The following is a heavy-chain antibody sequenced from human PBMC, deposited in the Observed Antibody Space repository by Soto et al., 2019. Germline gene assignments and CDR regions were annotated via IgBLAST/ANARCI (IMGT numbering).Heavy chain of an antibody. J-gene: IGHJ5*02. D-gene: IGHD3-10*01. V-gene: IGHV1-8*01. CDR1: GYTFPSYD. Sequence: QVQLVQSGAEVKKPGASVKVSCKASGYTFPSYDINWWRQAPGQGFEWMGWMNPNSGNTGYAQKFQGRVTMTRNTSISTAYMELSSLRSEDTAVYYCAREHYGNSAWFDPWGQGTLVTVSS. CDR3: AREHYGNSAWFDP. CDR2: MNPNSGNT.